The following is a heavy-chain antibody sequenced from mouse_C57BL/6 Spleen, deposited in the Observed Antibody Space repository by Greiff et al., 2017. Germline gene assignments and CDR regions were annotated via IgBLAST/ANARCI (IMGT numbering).Heavy chain of an antibody. CDR2: ISDGGSYT. CDR1: GFTFSSYA. J-gene: IGHJ4*01. Sequence: EVKLMESGGGLVKPGGSLKLSCAASGFTFSSYAMSWVRQTPEKRLEWVATISDGGSYTYYPDNVKGRFTISRDNAKNNLYLQMSHLKSEDTAMYYCARDRGGYDGRYYAMDYWGQGTSVTVSS. CDR3: ARDRGGYDGRYYAMDY. D-gene: IGHD2-2*01. V-gene: IGHV5-4*01.